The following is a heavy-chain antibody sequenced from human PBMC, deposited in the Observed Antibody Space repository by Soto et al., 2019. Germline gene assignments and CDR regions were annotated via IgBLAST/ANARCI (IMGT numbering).Heavy chain of an antibody. CDR1: GDSVTSGSYC. D-gene: IGHD3-22*01. CDR3: GRTDSSGSWAAWY. CDR2: LFHSGRT. V-gene: IGHV4-61*01. Sequence: SETLSLTCTVSGDSVTSGSYCWTWIRQPPGKVLEWIGYLFHSGRTNYNPSLKSRVTIXXXXSXNXFXLXXXSVAXADAAVYYCGRTDSSGSWAAWYWGQGTVVTVT. J-gene: IGHJ4*01.